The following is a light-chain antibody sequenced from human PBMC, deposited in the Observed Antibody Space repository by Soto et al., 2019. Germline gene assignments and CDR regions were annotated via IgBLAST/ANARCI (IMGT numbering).Light chain of an antibody. CDR3: QYYAAVWT. CDR2: DAS. V-gene: IGKV1-5*01. J-gene: IGKJ1*01. CDR1: QSLSNR. Sequence: DIQMTQSPSTLSASVVDRVTITCRASQSLSNRLAWYQQKPGKAPKVLIYDASSLESGVPSRFSGSGSGTDFILTISSLQPDDFATYYCQYYAAVWTFGQGTKVDIK.